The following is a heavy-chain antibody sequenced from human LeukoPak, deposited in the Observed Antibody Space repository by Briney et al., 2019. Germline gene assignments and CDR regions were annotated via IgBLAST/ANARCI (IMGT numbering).Heavy chain of an antibody. J-gene: IGHJ6*02. CDR2: ISAYNGNT. CDR1: GYTFTSYG. CDR3: ARVSADRYYYYGMDV. V-gene: IGHV1-18*01. D-gene: IGHD4-23*01. Sequence: ASVKVSCKASGYTFTSYGISWVRQAPGQGLEWMGWISAYNGNTNYAQKLQGRVTMTTDTSTSTAYMELRSLRSDDTAVYSCARVSADRYYYYGMDVWGQGTTVTVSS.